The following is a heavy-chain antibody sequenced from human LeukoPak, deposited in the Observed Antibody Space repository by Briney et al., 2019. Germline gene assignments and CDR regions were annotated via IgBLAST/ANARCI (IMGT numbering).Heavy chain of an antibody. CDR1: GFSFSNSG. D-gene: IGHD1-1*01. V-gene: IGHV3-23*01. J-gene: IGHJ4*02. Sequence: PGGSLRLSCAASGFSFSNSGMSWVRQAPAKGLEWVAGISGGGANTHYADSVKGRFTISRDNSKNTLFLQMNSLRDEDTAIYYCSKWNGYGDYWGQGTLVTVSS. CDR3: SKWNGYGDY. CDR2: ISGGGANT.